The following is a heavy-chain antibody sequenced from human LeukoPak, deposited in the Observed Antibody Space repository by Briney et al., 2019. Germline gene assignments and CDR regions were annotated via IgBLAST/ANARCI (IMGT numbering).Heavy chain of an antibody. J-gene: IGHJ4*02. D-gene: IGHD3-22*01. CDR2: IKHNGGEK. CDR1: GFTFSSYA. V-gene: IGHV3-7*01. Sequence: GGSLRLPCAASGFTFSSYAMSWVRQATGKGLEWVASIKHNGGEKYYVDSVKGRFTISRDNAKNSLYLEMSSLRVEDTAVYYCARDRGWRTSGYYLYHFDYWGQGTLVTFAS. CDR3: ARDRGWRTSGYYLYHFDY.